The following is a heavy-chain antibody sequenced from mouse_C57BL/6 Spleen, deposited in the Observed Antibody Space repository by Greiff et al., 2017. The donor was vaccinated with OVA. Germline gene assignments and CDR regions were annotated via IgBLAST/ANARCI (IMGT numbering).Heavy chain of an antibody. CDR3: AISVFTTVVATGDYYAMDY. CDR2: IHPSDSDT. D-gene: IGHD1-1*01. V-gene: IGHV1-74*01. CDR1: GYTFTSYW. J-gene: IGHJ4*01. Sequence: QVQLQQPGAELVKPGASMKVSCKASGYTFTSYWMHWVKQRPGQGLEWIGRIHPSDSDTNYNQKFKGKATLTVDKSSSTAYMQLSSLTSEDSAVYYCAISVFTTVVATGDYYAMDYWGQGTSVTVSS.